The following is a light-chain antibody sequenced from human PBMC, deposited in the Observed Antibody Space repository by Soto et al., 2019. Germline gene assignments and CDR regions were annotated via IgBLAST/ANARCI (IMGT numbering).Light chain of an antibody. Sequence: EIVLTQSPGTLSLSPGERATLSCRASQSVSSSYLAWYQQKPGQAPRLLIYGASSRATGIPDRFSGSGSGTAFTPTISRLEPEDFAVYYCHQYCSSPLFTFGPGTKVDIK. CDR3: HQYCSSPLFT. CDR2: GAS. V-gene: IGKV3-20*01. CDR1: QSVSSSY. J-gene: IGKJ3*01.